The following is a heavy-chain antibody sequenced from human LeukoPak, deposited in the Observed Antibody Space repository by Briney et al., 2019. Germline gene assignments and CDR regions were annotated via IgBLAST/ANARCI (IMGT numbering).Heavy chain of an antibody. CDR2: MNPNSGNT. CDR3: AREASGSYFLVWQSGMDV. D-gene: IGHD1-26*01. CDR1: GYTFTIYD. Sequence: ASVKVSFKASGYTFTIYDIHWVRQATGQGLEWMGWMNPNSGNTGYAQKFQGRVTMTRNTSISTAYMELSSLRSEDTAVYYCAREASGSYFLVWQSGMDVWGQGTTVTVSS. V-gene: IGHV1-8*01. J-gene: IGHJ6*02.